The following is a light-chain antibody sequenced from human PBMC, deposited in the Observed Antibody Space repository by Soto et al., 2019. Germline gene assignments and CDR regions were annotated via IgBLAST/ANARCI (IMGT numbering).Light chain of an antibody. CDR3: QSGVT. V-gene: IGKV1-5*03. CDR2: QAS. CDR1: QSISSW. J-gene: IGKJ4*01. Sequence: DIQMTQSPSTLSASVGDRVTITCRASQSISSWLAWYQQKPGKAPKLLIYQASSLQSGVLSRFSGSGSGTEFTLTISSLQPDDFATYYCQSGVTFGGGTKVEIK.